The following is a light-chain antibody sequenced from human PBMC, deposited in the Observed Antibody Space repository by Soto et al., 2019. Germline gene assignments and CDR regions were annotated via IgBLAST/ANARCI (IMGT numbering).Light chain of an antibody. V-gene: IGKV3-11*01. CDR3: QQRNSWPPIT. Sequence: EIVRTQSQFTLSLSPGERATLSCRAIQRVRTYLAWYQVKPGQAPRLLIYDASSRASGVPARFSGSGSGTDFTLTISSLEPEEFALYYCQQRNSWPPITFGQGTRLEIK. J-gene: IGKJ5*01. CDR1: QRVRTY. CDR2: DAS.